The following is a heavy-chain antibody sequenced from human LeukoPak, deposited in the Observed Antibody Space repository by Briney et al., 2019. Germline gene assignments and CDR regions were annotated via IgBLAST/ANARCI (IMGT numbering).Heavy chain of an antibody. CDR1: GGSFSGYY. J-gene: IGHJ4*02. CDR2: INHSGST. V-gene: IGHV4-34*01. CDR3: AIGYCSGGSCFDY. Sequence: SETLSLTCAVYGGSFSGYYWSWIRQPPGKGLEWLGEINHSGSTNYNPSLKSRVTISVDTSKNQFSLKLSSVTAADTAVYYCAIGYCSGGSCFDYWGQGTLVTVSS. D-gene: IGHD2-15*01.